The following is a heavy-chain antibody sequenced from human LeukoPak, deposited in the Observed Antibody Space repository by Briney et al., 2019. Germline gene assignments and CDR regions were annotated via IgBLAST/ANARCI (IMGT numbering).Heavy chain of an antibody. J-gene: IGHJ4*02. Sequence: SETLSLTCAVYGESFSGHYWTWIRQSPGEGLEWIGESTHSGSTNYNPSLKSRVTISVDTSKSQFSLKLTSVTAADTAVYHCARGRTGAAALDFWGPGILVTVSS. V-gene: IGHV4-34*01. CDR1: GESFSGHY. D-gene: IGHD2-2*01. CDR2: STHSGST. CDR3: ARGRTGAAALDF.